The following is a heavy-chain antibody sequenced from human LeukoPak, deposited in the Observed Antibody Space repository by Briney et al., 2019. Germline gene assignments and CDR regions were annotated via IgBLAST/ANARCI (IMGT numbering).Heavy chain of an antibody. CDR2: ISYDGSNK. D-gene: IGHD3-9*01. Sequence: GGSLRLPCAASGFTFSSYGMHWVRQAPGKGLEWVAVISYDGSNKYYADSVKGRFTISRDNSKNTLYLQMNSLRAEDTAVYYCAKDGYDILTGYYTGGMDVWGQGTTVTVSS. CDR3: AKDGYDILTGYYTGGMDV. CDR1: GFTFSSYG. J-gene: IGHJ6*02. V-gene: IGHV3-30*18.